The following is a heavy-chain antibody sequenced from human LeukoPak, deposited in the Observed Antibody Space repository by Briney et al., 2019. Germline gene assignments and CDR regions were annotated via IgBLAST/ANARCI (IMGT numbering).Heavy chain of an antibody. J-gene: IGHJ4*02. CDR3: ATPKRSGVSFDY. CDR2: ISSSSSYI. V-gene: IGHV3-21*01. CDR1: GFTFSSYS. D-gene: IGHD3-10*01. Sequence: PGGSLRLSCAASGFTFSSYSMNWVRQAPGKGLEWVSSISSSSSYIYYADSVKGRFTISRDNAKNSLYLQMNSLRAEDTAVYYCATPKRSGVSFDYWGQGTLVTVSS.